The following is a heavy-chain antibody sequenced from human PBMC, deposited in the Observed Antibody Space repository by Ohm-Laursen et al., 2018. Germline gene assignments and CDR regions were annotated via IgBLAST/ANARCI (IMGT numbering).Heavy chain of an antibody. CDR3: ARGPVSDYGDYWYFDL. CDR1: GGTFSSYA. Sequence: SVKVSCKTSGGTFSSYAISWVRQAPGQGLEWMGGIIPIFGTANYAQKFQGRVTITADKSTSTAYMELSSLRSEDTAVYNCARGPVSDYGDYWYFDLWGRGTLVTVSS. J-gene: IGHJ2*01. D-gene: IGHD4-17*01. CDR2: IIPIFGTA. V-gene: IGHV1-69*06.